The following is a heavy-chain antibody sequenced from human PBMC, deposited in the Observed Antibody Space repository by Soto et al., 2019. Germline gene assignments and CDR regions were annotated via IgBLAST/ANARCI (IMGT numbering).Heavy chain of an antibody. Sequence: REESLRISIKGSGYSFTSYWISWVRQMPEKGLEWMGRIDPSDSYTNYSPSFQGHVTISADKSISTAYLQWSSLKASDTAMYYCSRHEHGCKSRGVYYYGMSVPGRGTTV. CDR2: IDPSDSYT. V-gene: IGHV5-10-1*01. D-gene: IGHD2-15*01. CDR1: GYSFTSYW. J-gene: IGHJ6*02. CDR3: SRHEHGCKSRGVYYYGMSV.